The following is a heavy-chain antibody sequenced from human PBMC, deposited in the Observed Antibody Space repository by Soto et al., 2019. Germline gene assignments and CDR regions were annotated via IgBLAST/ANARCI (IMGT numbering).Heavy chain of an antibody. V-gene: IGHV4-31*03. D-gene: IGHD4-17*01. J-gene: IGHJ4*02. Sequence: PSETLSLTCTVSGGSISSGGYYWSWIRQHPGKGLEWIGYIYYSGSTYYNPSLKSRVTISVDTSKNQFSLKLSSVTAADTAVYYCARARTTDYGDYFDYWGQGTLVTVSS. CDR1: GGSISSGGYY. CDR2: IYYSGST. CDR3: ARARTTDYGDYFDY.